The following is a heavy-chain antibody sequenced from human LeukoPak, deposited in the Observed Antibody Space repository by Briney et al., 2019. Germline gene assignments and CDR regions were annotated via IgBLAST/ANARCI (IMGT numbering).Heavy chain of an antibody. CDR2: IDPSDSYT. J-gene: IGHJ4*02. D-gene: IGHD2-15*01. CDR3: AREWYCSGGSCYHYFDY. CDR1: GYSFTSYW. V-gene: IGHV5-10-1*01. Sequence: HGESLKISCKGSGYSFTSYWISWVRQMPGKGLEWMGRIDPSDSYTNYSPSFQGHVTISADKSISTAYLQWSSLKASDTAMYYCAREWYCSGGSCYHYFDYWGQGTLVTVSS.